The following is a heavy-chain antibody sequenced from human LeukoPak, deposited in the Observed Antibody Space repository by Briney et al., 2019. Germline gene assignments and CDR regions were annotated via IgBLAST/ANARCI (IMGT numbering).Heavy chain of an antibody. Sequence: GGSLRLSCAASGFTFSSYGMSWVRQAPGKGLEWVSAISGSGGSTYYADSVKGRFTISRDNSKNTLYLQMNSLRAEDTAVYYCAKASGYSSGWYVTYYYYGMDVWGQGTTVTVSS. CDR1: GFTFSSYG. V-gene: IGHV3-23*01. D-gene: IGHD6-19*01. CDR3: AKASGYSSGWYVTYYYYGMDV. CDR2: ISGSGGST. J-gene: IGHJ6*02.